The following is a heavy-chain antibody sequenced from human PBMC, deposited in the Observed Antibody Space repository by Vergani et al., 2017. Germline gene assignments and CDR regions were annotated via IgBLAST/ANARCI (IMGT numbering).Heavy chain of an antibody. J-gene: IGHJ6*02. V-gene: IGHV3-7*03. D-gene: IGHD6-13*01. CDR3: ARESSAAQASWGDYYYYYGMDV. Sequence: EVQLVESGGGLVQPGGSLRLSCAASGFTFSSYWMSWVRQAPGKGLEWVANIKQDGSEKYYVDSVKGRFTISRDNAKNSLYLQMNSLRAEDTAVYYCARESSAAQASWGDYYYYYGMDVWGQGTTVTVSS. CDR1: GFTFSSYW. CDR2: IKQDGSEK.